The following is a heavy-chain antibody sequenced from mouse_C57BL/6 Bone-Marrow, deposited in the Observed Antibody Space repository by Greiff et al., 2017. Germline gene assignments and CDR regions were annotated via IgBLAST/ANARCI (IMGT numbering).Heavy chain of an antibody. CDR3: ARITTTVVGEDY. V-gene: IGHV5-17*01. CDR1: GFTFSDYG. Sequence: EVKLMESGGGLVKPGGSLKLSCAASGFTFSDYGMHWVRQAPEKGLEWVAYISSGSSTIYYADTVKGRFTISRDNAKNTLFLQMTSLRSEDTAMYYCARITTTVVGEDYWGQGTTLTVSS. J-gene: IGHJ2*01. D-gene: IGHD1-1*01. CDR2: ISSGSSTI.